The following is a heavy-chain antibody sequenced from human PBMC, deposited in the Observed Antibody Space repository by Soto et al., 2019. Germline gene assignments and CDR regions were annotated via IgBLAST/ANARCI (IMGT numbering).Heavy chain of an antibody. D-gene: IGHD6-19*01. CDR1: GFTFSSYG. Sequence: QVQLEESGGGVVQPGRSLRLSCAASGFTFSSYGMHWVRQAPGKGLEWVAVIWYDGSNKYYADSVNGRFTISRDNSKNTLYLQMNSLGAEDTAVYYCARIPQIAVAGTRFGYFDLWGRGTLVTVSS. CDR2: IWYDGSNK. V-gene: IGHV3-33*01. J-gene: IGHJ2*01. CDR3: ARIPQIAVAGTRFGYFDL.